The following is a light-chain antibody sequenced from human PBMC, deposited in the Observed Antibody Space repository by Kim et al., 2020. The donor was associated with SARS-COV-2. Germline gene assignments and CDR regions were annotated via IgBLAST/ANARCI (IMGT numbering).Light chain of an antibody. CDR2: GKN. V-gene: IGLV3-19*01. Sequence: SSELTQDPTVSVALGQTVRITCQGDSLRSYYASWYQQKPGQAPVLVIYGKNNRPSGIPDRFSGSSSGNTASLTITGAQAEDEGDYYCNSRDNSGNHLVFGGGTQLTVL. CDR3: NSRDNSGNHLV. J-gene: IGLJ2*01. CDR1: SLRSYY.